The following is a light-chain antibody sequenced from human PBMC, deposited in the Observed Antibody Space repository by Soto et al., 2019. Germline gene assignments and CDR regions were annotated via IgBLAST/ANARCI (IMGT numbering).Light chain of an antibody. J-gene: IGKJ1*01. V-gene: IGKV3-15*01. CDR3: QHYNNWPPWT. CDR2: GAS. CDR1: QSVSSN. Sequence: EIVMTQSPATLSVSPGERATLSCRASQSVSSNLAWYQQKPGQAPRLLIYGASTRATGIPARFTGSWSGTDFTLTISSLQSEDFAVYYCQHYNNWPPWTLGQGTKVEIK.